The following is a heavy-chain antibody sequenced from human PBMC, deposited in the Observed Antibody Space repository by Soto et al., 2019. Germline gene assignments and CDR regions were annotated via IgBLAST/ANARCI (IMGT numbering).Heavy chain of an antibody. V-gene: IGHV3-30*03. CDR3: ARSAGPIGGVVNDWFDP. CDR1: GFTFSSYG. Sequence: GGSLRLSCAASGFTFSSYGMHWVRQAPGKGLEWVAVISYDGSNKYYADSVKGRFTISRDNSKNTLYLQMNSLRAEDTAVYYCARSAGPIGGVVNDWFDPWGQGTLVTVSS. D-gene: IGHD2-15*01. CDR2: ISYDGSNK. J-gene: IGHJ5*02.